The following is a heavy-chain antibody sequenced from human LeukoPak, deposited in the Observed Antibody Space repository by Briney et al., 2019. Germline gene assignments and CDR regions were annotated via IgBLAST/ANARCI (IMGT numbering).Heavy chain of an antibody. J-gene: IGHJ4*02. CDR3: ARGSFGPSSGYYY. D-gene: IGHD3-22*01. Sequence: GGSLRLSCAASGFTFSSYWMHWVRQAPGKGLVWVSRVNSDGRTTSYADSVKGRFTISRDNAKNTLYLQMSSLRAEDTAVYYCARGSFGPSSGYYYWGQGTLVTVSS. CDR2: VNSDGRTT. CDR1: GFTFSSYW. V-gene: IGHV3-74*01.